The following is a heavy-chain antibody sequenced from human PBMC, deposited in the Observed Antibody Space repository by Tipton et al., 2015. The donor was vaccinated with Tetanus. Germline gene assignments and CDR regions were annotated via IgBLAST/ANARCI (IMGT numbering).Heavy chain of an antibody. CDR3: ARANYNFPKKGPFDS. CDR2: ISYSGST. J-gene: IGHJ4*02. D-gene: IGHD3-3*01. V-gene: IGHV4-59*02. Sequence: TLSLTCTVSGVSVRSYYWSWIRQSPDKGLEWLAYISYSGSTNSNYALKSRITISRDTSKNQISLKLTSVTAADTAVYYCARANYNFPKKGPFDSWGQGTLVIVSA. CDR1: GVSVRSYY.